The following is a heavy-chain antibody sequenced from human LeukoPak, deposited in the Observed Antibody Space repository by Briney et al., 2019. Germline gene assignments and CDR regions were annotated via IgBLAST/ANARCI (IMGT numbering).Heavy chain of an antibody. D-gene: IGHD3-10*01. CDR3: ARGNYGIGYYYMDV. V-gene: IGHV4-30-2*01. Sequence: SETLSLTCTVSGGSISSGTYYWSWIRQPPGKGLDWIGHIYQSGSTHYNPSLKSRLTVSVDRSRNQFSLKLSSVVAADTAVYYCARGNYGIGYYYMDVWGKGTTVTVSS. J-gene: IGHJ6*03. CDR1: GGSISSGTYY. CDR2: IYQSGST.